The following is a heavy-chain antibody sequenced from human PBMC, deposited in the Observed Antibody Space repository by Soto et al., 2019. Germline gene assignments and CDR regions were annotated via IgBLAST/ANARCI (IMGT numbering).Heavy chain of an antibody. J-gene: IGHJ6*02. CDR2: INHSGST. CDR3: ARSYGSGSYSYYYYGMDV. CDR1: GGSFSGYY. D-gene: IGHD3-10*01. V-gene: IGHV4-34*01. Sequence: QVQLQQWGAGLLKPSETLSLTCAVYGGSFSGYYWSWIRQPPGKGLEWIGEINHSGSTNYNPSLKSRVTISVDTAKHQFSLKLSSVTAADTAVYYCARSYGSGSYSYYYYGMDVWGQGTTVTVSS.